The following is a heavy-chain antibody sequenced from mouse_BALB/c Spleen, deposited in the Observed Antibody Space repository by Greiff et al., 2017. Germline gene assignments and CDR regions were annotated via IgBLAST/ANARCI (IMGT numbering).Heavy chain of an antibody. CDR3: ARCYYYDSSWFAY. Sequence: VQLKQSGPELVKPGASVKIPCKASGYTFTDYNMDWVKQSHGKSLEWIGDINPNNGGTIYNQKFKGKATLTVDKSSSTAYMELRSLTSEDTAVYYCARCYYYDSSWFAYWGQGTLVTVSA. D-gene: IGHD1-1*01. CDR1: GYTFTDYN. J-gene: IGHJ3*01. CDR2: INPNNGGT. V-gene: IGHV1-18*01.